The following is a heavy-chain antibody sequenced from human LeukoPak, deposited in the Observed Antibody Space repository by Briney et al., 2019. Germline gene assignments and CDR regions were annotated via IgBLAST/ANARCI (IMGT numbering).Heavy chain of an antibody. CDR1: GFTFSTYW. V-gene: IGHV3-21*01. J-gene: IGHJ5*02. CDR3: ATTIAVAGTRWFDP. CDR2: ISSSSSYI. Sequence: PGGSLRLSCAASGFTFSTYWMNWVRQAPGEGLEWVSSISSSSSYIYYADSVKGRFTISRDNAKNSLCVQMNSLRAEDTAVYYCATTIAVAGTRWFDPWGQGTLVTVSS. D-gene: IGHD6-19*01.